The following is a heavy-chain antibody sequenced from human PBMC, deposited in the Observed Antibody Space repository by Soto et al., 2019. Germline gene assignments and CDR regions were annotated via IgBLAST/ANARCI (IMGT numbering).Heavy chain of an antibody. D-gene: IGHD5-12*01. CDR1: GGTFSSYT. Sequence: QVKLVQSGAEVKKPGSAVKVSCKASGGTFSSYTISWVRQAPGQGLEWMGRIIPILGIANYAQKFQGRVTITADKTTSTADMELSSLISEDTAVYYCASDYSGYDRSGFDPWCQGTLVTDS. CDR2: IIPILGIA. V-gene: IGHV1-69*02. CDR3: ASDYSGYDRSGFDP. J-gene: IGHJ5*02.